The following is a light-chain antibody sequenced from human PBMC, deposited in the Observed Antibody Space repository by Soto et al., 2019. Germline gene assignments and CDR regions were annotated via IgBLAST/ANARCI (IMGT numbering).Light chain of an antibody. J-gene: IGLJ3*02. Sequence: QSALTQPASVSGSPGQSITISCTGTSSDVGGYNYVSWYQQHPGTAPKLMIYEVSNRPSGVSDRFSGSRSGNTASLTISGLQAEDESDYYCISYTRSSTWVFGGGTKLTVL. V-gene: IGLV2-14*01. CDR1: SSDVGGYNY. CDR3: ISYTRSSTWV. CDR2: EVS.